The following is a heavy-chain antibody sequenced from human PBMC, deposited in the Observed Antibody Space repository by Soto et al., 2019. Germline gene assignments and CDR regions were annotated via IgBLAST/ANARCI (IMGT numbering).Heavy chain of an antibody. CDR2: IIPMFGTP. V-gene: IGHV1-69*01. D-gene: IGHD4-17*01. J-gene: IGHJ6*02. CDR3: ARSYSVTTSSYYGMDV. Sequence: QVQLIQSGAAVKKPGSSVKVSCHTSGDAFSSYAMSWVRQGPGQGLEWMGGIIPMFGTPIYTEKFQGGVTITADETTRAVYMELRSLTSDDSAVYYCARSYSVTTSSYYGMDVWGQGTTIIVS. CDR1: GDAFSSYA.